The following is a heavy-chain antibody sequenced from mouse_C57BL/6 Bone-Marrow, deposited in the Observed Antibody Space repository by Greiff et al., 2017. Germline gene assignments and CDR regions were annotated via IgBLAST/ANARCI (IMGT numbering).Heavy chain of an antibody. CDR3: ANFYGSSCGRYFDV. V-gene: IGHV1-81*01. Sequence: VQLVESGAELARPGASVKLSCTASGYTFTSYGISWVKQSTGQGLEWLGELYPRSGNTYYNEKLKGKATLTADKSSSTAYRDLRRLTSEYSAVDFCANFYGSSCGRYFDVGGTGTTVTVSS. CDR1: GYTFTSYG. D-gene: IGHD1-1*01. CDR2: LYPRSGNT. J-gene: IGHJ1*03.